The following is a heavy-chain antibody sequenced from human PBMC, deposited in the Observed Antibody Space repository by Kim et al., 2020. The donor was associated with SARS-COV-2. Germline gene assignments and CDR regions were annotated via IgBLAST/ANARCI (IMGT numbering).Heavy chain of an antibody. CDR2: ISGSGGST. J-gene: IGHJ3*02. D-gene: IGHD2-15*01. V-gene: IGHV3-23*01. CDR1: GFTFSSYA. CDR3: ASRNEPKIVVVVAAPIGAFDI. Sequence: GGSLRLSCAASGFTFSSYAMSWVRQAPGKGLEWVSAISGSGGSTYYADSVKGRFTISRDNSKNTLYLQMNSLRAEDTAVYYCASRNEPKIVVVVAAPIGAFDIWGQGTMVTVSS.